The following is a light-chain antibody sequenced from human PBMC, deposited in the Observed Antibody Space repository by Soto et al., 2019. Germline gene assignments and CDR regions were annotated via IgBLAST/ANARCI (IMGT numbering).Light chain of an antibody. Sequence: QSALTQPASVSASPGQSITISCTGTSSDVGGYKFVSWYQHHPGKAPKLLIYEVTSRPSGISNRFSGSKSGNTASLTISGLQGDDEATYYCSSSTSTSSLVVFGGGTKLTVL. J-gene: IGLJ2*01. CDR3: SSSTSTSSLVV. CDR1: SSDVGGYKF. CDR2: EVT. V-gene: IGLV2-14*01.